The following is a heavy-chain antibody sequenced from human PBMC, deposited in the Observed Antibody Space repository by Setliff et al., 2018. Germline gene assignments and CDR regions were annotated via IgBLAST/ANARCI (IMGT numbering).Heavy chain of an antibody. D-gene: IGHD3-22*01. CDR1: GGSVSSSSYD. Sequence: SETLSLTCTVSGGSVSSSSYDWGWIRQPPGKGLEWIGTIYYSGTTFYNPSLNSRVTISVDTSKNQFSLKLTSVSAADTAVYSCARRDSTGYYGYSFDFWGQGTLVTVSS. CDR2: IYYSGTT. J-gene: IGHJ4*02. V-gene: IGHV4-39*01. CDR3: ARRDSTGYYGYSFDF.